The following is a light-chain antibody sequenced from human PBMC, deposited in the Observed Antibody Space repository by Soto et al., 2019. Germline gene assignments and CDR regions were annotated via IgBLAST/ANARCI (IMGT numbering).Light chain of an antibody. J-gene: IGKJ1*01. Sequence: EIGLTQSPGTLSLSPRERATLSCRASQSVSNYLAWYQRKPGQATRLLIYGGSSRATGIPDRFSGSGSGKDFTLTISRLEPEDFAVYYCHQYGGSPQTFGQGTKVEIK. V-gene: IGKV3-20*01. CDR3: HQYGGSPQT. CDR2: GGS. CDR1: QSVSNY.